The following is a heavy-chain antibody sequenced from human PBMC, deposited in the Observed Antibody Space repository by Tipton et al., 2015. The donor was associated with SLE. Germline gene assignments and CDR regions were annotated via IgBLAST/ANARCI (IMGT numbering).Heavy chain of an antibody. CDR1: GGSFSGYY. CDR2: INHSGST. J-gene: IGHJ5*02. D-gene: IGHD3-3*01. CDR3: ARDVEFSSVSIFGVIP. V-gene: IGHV4-34*01. Sequence: LRLSCAVYGGSFSGYYWSWIRQPPGKGLEWIGEINHSGSTNYNPSLKSRVTISVDTSKNQFSLKLSSVTAADTAVYYCARDVEFSSVSIFGVIPWGQGTLVTVSS.